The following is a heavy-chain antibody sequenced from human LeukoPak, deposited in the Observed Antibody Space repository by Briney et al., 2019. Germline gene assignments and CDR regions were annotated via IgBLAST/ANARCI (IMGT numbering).Heavy chain of an antibody. D-gene: IGHD6-13*01. J-gene: IGHJ3*02. Sequence: PGGSLRLSCAASGFTFSSYAMSWVRQAPGKGLEWVSGISSSGDRTYYADSVKGRFTISRDNFKNTLYLQMKSLRAEDTAVYYCAKDRSIAAGDDAFDIWGQGTMVTVSS. CDR1: GFTFSSYA. V-gene: IGHV3-23*01. CDR3: AKDRSIAAGDDAFDI. CDR2: ISSSGDRT.